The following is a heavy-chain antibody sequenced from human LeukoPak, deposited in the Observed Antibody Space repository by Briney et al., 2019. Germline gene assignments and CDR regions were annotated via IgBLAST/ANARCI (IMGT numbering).Heavy chain of an antibody. CDR3: AKAHDDWNYVYFQN. CDR1: GFTFSRYA. J-gene: IGHJ1*01. Sequence: QSGGSLRLSCAASGFTFSRYAISWVRQAPGKGLEWVSAISGNGDNTYYADSVRGRFTISRDNSKNTLYLQMNSLRAEDTAVYYCAKAHDDWNYVYFQNWGRGTPVTVSS. V-gene: IGHV3-23*01. CDR2: ISGNGDNT. D-gene: IGHD1-7*01.